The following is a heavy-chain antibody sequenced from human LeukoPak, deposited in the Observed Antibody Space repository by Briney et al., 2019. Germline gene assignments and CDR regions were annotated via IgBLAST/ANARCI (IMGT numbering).Heavy chain of an antibody. D-gene: IGHD3-10*01. J-gene: IGHJ4*02. CDR2: ISSSSSYI. CDR3: ARALKPNSMGVHY. V-gene: IGHV3-21*01. CDR1: GFTFSSYS. Sequence: GGSLRLSCAASGFTFSSYSMNWVRQAPGKGLEWVSSISSSSSYIYYADSVKGRFTISRDNAKNSLYLQMNSLRAEDTAVYYCARALKPNSMGVHYWGQGTLVTVSS.